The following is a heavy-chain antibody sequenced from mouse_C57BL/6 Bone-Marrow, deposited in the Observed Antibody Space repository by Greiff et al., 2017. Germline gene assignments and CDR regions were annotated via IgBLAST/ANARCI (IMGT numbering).Heavy chain of an antibody. D-gene: IGHD2-10*02. CDR1: GYTFTSYW. Sequence: VQLVESGAELVKPGASVKLSCKASGYTFTSYWMHWVKQRPGQGLEWIGMIHPNSGSTNYNEKFKSKATLTVDKSSSTAYMQLSSLTSEYSAVYYCARSRYGPWYFDVWGTGTTVTVSS. J-gene: IGHJ1*03. CDR3: ARSRYGPWYFDV. CDR2: IHPNSGST. V-gene: IGHV1-64*01.